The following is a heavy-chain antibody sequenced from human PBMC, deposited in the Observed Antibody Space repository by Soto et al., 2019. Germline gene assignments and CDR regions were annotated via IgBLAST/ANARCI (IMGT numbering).Heavy chain of an antibody. CDR2: ISAYNGIT. D-gene: IGHD1-26*01. CDR1: GYTFTSYG. J-gene: IGHJ3*02. Sequence: ASVKVSCKASGYTFTSYGISWVRQAPGQGLEWMGWISAYNGITNYAQKLQGRVTMTTDTSTSTAYMELRSLRSDDSAVYYCARDSVGAIDAFHIWGQGTMVTVSS. V-gene: IGHV1-18*01. CDR3: ARDSVGAIDAFHI.